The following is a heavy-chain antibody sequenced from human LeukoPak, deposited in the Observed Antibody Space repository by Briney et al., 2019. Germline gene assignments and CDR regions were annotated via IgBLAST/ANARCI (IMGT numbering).Heavy chain of an antibody. V-gene: IGHV1-2*02. CDR3: ARAYGSGSSYHPDY. D-gene: IGHD3-10*01. J-gene: IGHJ4*02. CDR2: INPNSGGT. Sequence: ASVKVSCKASGYTFTGYYMHWVRQAPGQGLEWMGWINPNSGGTNYAQKFQGRVTMTRDTSISTAYMELGSLRSDDTAIYYYARAYGSGSSYHPDYWGQGTLVTVSS. CDR1: GYTFTGYY.